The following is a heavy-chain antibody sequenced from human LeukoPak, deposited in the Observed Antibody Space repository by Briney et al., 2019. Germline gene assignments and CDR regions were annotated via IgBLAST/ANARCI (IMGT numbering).Heavy chain of an antibody. D-gene: IGHD3-3*01. CDR1: GGSISSSNW. Sequence: SETLSLTCAVSGGSISSSNWWSWVRQPPGKGLEWIGEIYHSGSTNYNPSLKSRVTISVDKSKNQFSLKLSSVTAADTAVYYCARDPRITIFGVVHSHMDVWGKGTTVTVSS. CDR2: IYHSGST. CDR3: ARDPRITIFGVVHSHMDV. V-gene: IGHV4-4*02. J-gene: IGHJ6*03.